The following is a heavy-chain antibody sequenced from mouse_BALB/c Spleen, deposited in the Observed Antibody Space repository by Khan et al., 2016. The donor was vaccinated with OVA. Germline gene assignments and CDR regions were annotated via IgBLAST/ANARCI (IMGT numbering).Heavy chain of an antibody. CDR2: IYPGNSDT. D-gene: IGHD1-3*01. Sequence: VQLQQSGTVLARPGASVKMSCKASGYSFTSYLIHWVKQRPGQGLEWIGDIYPGNSDTTYNQKFKDKAKLTAGTSANTVYMELSSLTNEDSAVYYSARGGYSSFAYWGQGTLVTVSA. CDR3: ARGGYSSFAY. J-gene: IGHJ3*01. V-gene: IGHV1-5*01. CDR1: GYSFTSYL.